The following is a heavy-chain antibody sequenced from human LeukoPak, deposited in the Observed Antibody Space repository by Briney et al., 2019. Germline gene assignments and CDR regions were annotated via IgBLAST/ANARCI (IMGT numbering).Heavy chain of an antibody. J-gene: IGHJ4*02. CDR3: ARGPDSRKQGY. Sequence: PSETLSLTCAVYGGSYSDYYCNWIRQPPGKGLEWLGEIHPSGGTNYNPSLKSRITISLDPSTNYFSLKLTSVTAADTAVYYCARGPDSRKQGYWGQGTLVTVSS. D-gene: IGHD2-21*01. CDR1: GGSYSDYY. CDR2: IHPSGGT. V-gene: IGHV4-34*01.